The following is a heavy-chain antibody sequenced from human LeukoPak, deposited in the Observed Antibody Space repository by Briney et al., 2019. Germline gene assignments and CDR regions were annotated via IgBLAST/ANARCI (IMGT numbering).Heavy chain of an antibody. D-gene: IGHD3-9*01. J-gene: IGHJ4*02. Sequence: PSETLSLTCTVSGGSINNYYWTWIRQPAGKGLEWIGRIYSSVKTNYNPSLKSRVTMSVDTSNNQLSLMMTSVTAADTAVFYCARTPQGDNYFDYWGQGHLVTVSS. CDR3: ARTPQGDNYFDY. V-gene: IGHV4-4*07. CDR1: GGSINNYY. CDR2: IYSSVKT.